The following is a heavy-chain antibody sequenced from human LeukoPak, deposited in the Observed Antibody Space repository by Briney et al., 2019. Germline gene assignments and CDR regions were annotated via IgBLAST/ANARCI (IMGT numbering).Heavy chain of an antibody. Sequence: GGSLRLSCAASTFTFNSYAVSWVRQAPGKGLEWISAISSSGDLTFYADSEKGRFTISRDNSKNMLYLQMDSLRAEDTAVYYCHYDFWSGYYVFDYWGQGTLVTVSS. D-gene: IGHD3-3*01. CDR3: HYDFWSGYYVFDY. CDR1: TFTFNSYA. CDR2: ISSSGDLT. V-gene: IGHV3-23*01. J-gene: IGHJ4*02.